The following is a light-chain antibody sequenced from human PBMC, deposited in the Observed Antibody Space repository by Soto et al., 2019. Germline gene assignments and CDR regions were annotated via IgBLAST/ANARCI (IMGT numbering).Light chain of an antibody. CDR2: DAS. V-gene: IGKV3-11*01. CDR1: QSVSSNY. Sequence: AQSRGTLSLSNRHRAPLSCRAIQSVSSNYLAWYQQKPGQAPRLLIYDASNRATGIPARFSGSGSGTDFTLTISSLEPEDFAVYYCQQRSNLPLITFGQGTRLEI. CDR3: QQRSNLPLIT. J-gene: IGKJ5*01.